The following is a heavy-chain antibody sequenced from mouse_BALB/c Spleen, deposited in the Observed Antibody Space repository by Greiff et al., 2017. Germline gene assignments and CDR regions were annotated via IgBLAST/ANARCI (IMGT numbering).Heavy chain of an antibody. CDR3: ARGGDYGGNPAWFAY. CDR1: GYSFTSYS. J-gene: IGHJ3*01. Sequence: EVHLQQSGPGLVKPGASVKISCKASGYSFTSYSMPWVRQSPGKSLEWIGTISSGSGYTSYTQNVKGRATFTRDTAYSTAYMQFNSLRSEDSAVYYCARGGDYGGNPAWFAYWGQGTLVTVSA. V-gene: IGHV1-42*01. D-gene: IGHD1-1*01. CDR2: ISSGSGYT.